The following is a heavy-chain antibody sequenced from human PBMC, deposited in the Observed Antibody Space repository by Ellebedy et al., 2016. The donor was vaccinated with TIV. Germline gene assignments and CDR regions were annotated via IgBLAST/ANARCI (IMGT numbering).Heavy chain of an antibody. J-gene: IGHJ3*02. D-gene: IGHD2-21*01. V-gene: IGHV1-3*01. CDR2: INAGNGNT. Sequence: ASVKVSCXASGYTFTSYAMHWVRQAPGQRLEWMGWINAGNGNTKYSQKFQGRVTITRDTSASTAYMELSSLRSEDTAVYYCARDILGLDDAFDIWGQGTMVTVSS. CDR3: ARDILGLDDAFDI. CDR1: GYTFTSYA.